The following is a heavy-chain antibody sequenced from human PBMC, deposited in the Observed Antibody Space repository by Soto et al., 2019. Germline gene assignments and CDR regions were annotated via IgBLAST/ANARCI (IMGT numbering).Heavy chain of an antibody. J-gene: IGHJ5*02. D-gene: IGHD4-17*01. Sequence: SETLSLTCTVYGRSITDYYWSWIRQAPGKGLEWIGYIYFTGGSTSYNPSLRGRVTMSVDRSKSQFSLKLSSVTAADTAFYYCARRLGSTMTTDWFDPWGQGTLVTVS. CDR1: GRSITDYY. V-gene: IGHV4-59*01. CDR2: IYFTGGST. CDR3: ARRLGSTMTTDWFDP.